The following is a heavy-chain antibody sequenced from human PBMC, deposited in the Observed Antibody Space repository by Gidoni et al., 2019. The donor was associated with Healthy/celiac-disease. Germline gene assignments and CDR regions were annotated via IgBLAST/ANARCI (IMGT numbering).Heavy chain of an antibody. D-gene: IGHD6-19*01. J-gene: IGHJ4*02. V-gene: IGHV3-9*01. CDR1: GFNLDDYA. CDR3: AKGYTDSGSTYFDY. CDR2: ISWNSGSI. Sequence: EVQLVESGGGLVQPGRSLSLSCAPTGFNLDDYAMHWVRQAPGKGLEWVSGISWNSGSIGYADSVKGRFTISRDNAKNSLYLQMNSLRAEDTALYYCAKGYTDSGSTYFDYWGQGTLVTVSS.